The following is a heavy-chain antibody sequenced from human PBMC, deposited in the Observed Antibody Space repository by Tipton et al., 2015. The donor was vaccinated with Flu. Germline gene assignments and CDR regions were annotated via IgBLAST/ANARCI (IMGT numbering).Heavy chain of an antibody. V-gene: IGHV4-38-2*01. J-gene: IGHJ4*02. CDR3: ARHTGDSVRGVIDY. CDR1: GFTVSTNY. CDR2: IYHSGTT. Sequence: LRLSCAASGFTVSTNYMSWVRQAPGEGLEWIGTIYHSGTTYYNPSLKSRLTISVDTSKNQFSLRLSSVTAADTAVYYCARHTGDSVRGVIDYWGQGTLVTVSS. D-gene: IGHD3-10*02.